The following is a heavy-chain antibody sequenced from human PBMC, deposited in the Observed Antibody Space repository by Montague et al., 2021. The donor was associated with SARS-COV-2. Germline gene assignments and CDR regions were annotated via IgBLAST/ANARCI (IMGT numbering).Heavy chain of an antibody. CDR1: GDSVSSNSAT. CDR3: ARTTTRMLYPENAFDI. CDR2: TYYRSKWYH. Sequence: CAISGDSVSSNSATWNWIRQSPSRGLEWLGRTYYRSKWYHEYAISLKSRITINPDTSKNQFSLQLSSVAPEDTAVFYCARTTTRMLYPENAFDIWGQGTMVTVSS. D-gene: IGHD2-15*01. J-gene: IGHJ3*02. V-gene: IGHV6-1*01.